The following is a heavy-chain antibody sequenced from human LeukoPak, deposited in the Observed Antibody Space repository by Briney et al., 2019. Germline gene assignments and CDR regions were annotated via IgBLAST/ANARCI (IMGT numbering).Heavy chain of an antibody. J-gene: IGHJ4*02. D-gene: IGHD2-21*02. CDR3: ARQAYCGADCFSPYKFDY. CDR2: IFYSGST. CDR1: GGSISTSSYY. V-gene: IGHV4-39*01. Sequence: KSSETLSLTCTVSGGSISTSSYYWGWVRQPPGKGLEWIGNIFYSGSTYYSPSLKSRVTISLDTSRNQFSLKLSSVTAADTAVYYCARQAYCGADCFSPYKFDYWGQGTLVTVSS.